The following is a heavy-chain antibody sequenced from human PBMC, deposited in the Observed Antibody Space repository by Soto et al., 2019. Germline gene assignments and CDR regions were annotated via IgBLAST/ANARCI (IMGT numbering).Heavy chain of an antibody. V-gene: IGHV3-33*01. CDR3: ARDASYYSLWSGYYPSRNGMDV. CDR1: GFTFSSFG. J-gene: IGHJ6*02. Sequence: QVQVVESGGGVVQPGRSLRLSCAASGFTFSSFGMHWVRQAPGKGLEWVSLIWYDGSKKSYGDSVKGRFTISRDNSRTTVYLQMNRLRADDTAVYYCARDASYYSLWSGYYPSRNGMDVWGQGPTVTVSS. CDR2: IWYDGSKK. D-gene: IGHD3-3*01.